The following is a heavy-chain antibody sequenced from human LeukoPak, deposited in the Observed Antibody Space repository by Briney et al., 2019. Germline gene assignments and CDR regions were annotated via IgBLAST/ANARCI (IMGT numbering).Heavy chain of an antibody. CDR3: ATGAAAGQRGGGYFDY. J-gene: IGHJ4*02. CDR1: GYTLTELS. V-gene: IGHV1-24*01. D-gene: IGHD6-13*01. Sequence: ASVKVSCKVSGYTLTELSMHWVRQAPGKGLEWMGGFDPEDGETIYVQKFQGRVTMTEDTSTDTAYMELSSLRSEDTAVYYCATGAAAGQRGGGYFDYWGQGTLVTVSS. CDR2: FDPEDGET.